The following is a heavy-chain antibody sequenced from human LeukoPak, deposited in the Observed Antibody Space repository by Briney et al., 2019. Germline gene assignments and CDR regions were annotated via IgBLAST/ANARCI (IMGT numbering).Heavy chain of an antibody. J-gene: IGHJ4*02. CDR3: ARGRAYGSRSGFDY. Sequence: GGSLRLSCAASGFTFSSYGMHWVRQAPGKGLEWVAVIWYDGSNKYYADSVKGRFTISRDNSKNTLYLQMNSLRAEDTAVYYCARGRAYGSRSGFDYWGQGTLVTVSS. V-gene: IGHV3-33*01. CDR2: IWYDGSNK. D-gene: IGHD3-10*01. CDR1: GFTFSSYG.